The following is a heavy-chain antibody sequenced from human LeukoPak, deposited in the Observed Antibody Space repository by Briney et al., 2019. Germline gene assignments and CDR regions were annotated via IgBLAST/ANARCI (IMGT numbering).Heavy chain of an antibody. CDR1: GFTFSSYA. Sequence: PGGSLRLSCAASGFTFSSYAMSWVRQAPGKGLEWVSAISGSGGSTYYADSVKGRFTISRDNSKNTLYLQMNSLRAEDTAVYYCAKDPRGYCSSTSCADNWFDPWGQGTLVTVSS. CDR3: AKDPRGYCSSTSCADNWFDP. CDR2: ISGSGGST. J-gene: IGHJ5*02. D-gene: IGHD2-2*01. V-gene: IGHV3-23*01.